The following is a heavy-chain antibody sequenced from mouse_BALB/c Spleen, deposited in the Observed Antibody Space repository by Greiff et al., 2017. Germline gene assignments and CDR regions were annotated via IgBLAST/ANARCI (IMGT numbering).Heavy chain of an antibody. CDR1: GFTFSSYA. J-gene: IGHJ4*01. V-gene: IGHV5-9-3*01. Sequence: DVQLVESGGGLVKPGGSLKLSCAASGFTFSSYAMSWVRQTPEKRLEWVATISSGGSYTYYPDSVKGRFTISRDNAKNTLYLQMSSLRSEDTAMYYCARKDGNYYYAMDYWGQGTSVTVSS. CDR2: ISSGGSYT. CDR3: ARKDGNYYYAMDY. D-gene: IGHD2-1*01.